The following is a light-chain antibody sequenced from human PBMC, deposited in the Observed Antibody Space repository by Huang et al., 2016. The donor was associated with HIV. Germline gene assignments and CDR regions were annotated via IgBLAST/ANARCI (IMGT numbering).Light chain of an antibody. CDR3: QQYGRSPWT. V-gene: IGKV3-20*01. Sequence: EIVLTQSPGTLSLSPGARATLSCRASQSVSSSYLAWYQQKTGHAPRLLIYGESSRATGLPDRFSGSGSGTDFTLTISRLEPEDIAVYYCQQYGRSPWTFGQGTKVEIK. CDR2: GES. CDR1: QSVSSSY. J-gene: IGKJ1*01.